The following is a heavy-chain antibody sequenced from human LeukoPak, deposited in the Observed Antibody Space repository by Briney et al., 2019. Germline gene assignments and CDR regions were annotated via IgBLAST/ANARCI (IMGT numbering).Heavy chain of an antibody. V-gene: IGHV4-39*01. CDR1: GGSISSSSYY. CDR3: ARLRYYYGSGTWFDP. CDR2: IYYGGST. J-gene: IGHJ5*02. Sequence: PSETLSLTCTVSGGSISSSSYYWGWIRQPPGKGLEWIGSIYYGGSTYYNPSLKSRVTISVDTSKNQFSLKLSSVTAADTAVYYCARLRYYYGSGTWFDPWGQGTLVTVSS. D-gene: IGHD3-10*01.